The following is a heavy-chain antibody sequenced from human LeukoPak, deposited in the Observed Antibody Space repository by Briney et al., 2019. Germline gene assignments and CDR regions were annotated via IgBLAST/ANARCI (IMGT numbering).Heavy chain of an antibody. CDR2: MHHSGST. V-gene: IGHV4-59*08. J-gene: IGHJ5*02. CDR3: ARHAAVEGSSGWSPLWWFDP. Sequence: SETLSLTCTVSAGSIRSYYWSWIRQPPEKGLEWIGYMHHSGSTKHNPYLKSRVTISVDTSKSQYTLKLSSVTAADTAVYYCARHAAVEGSSGWSPLWWFDPWGQGTLVTVSS. CDR1: AGSIRSYY. D-gene: IGHD6-19*01.